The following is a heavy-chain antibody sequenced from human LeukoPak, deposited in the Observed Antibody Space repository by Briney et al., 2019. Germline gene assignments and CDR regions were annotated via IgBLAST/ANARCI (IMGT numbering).Heavy chain of an antibody. V-gene: IGHV4-59*12. CDR1: GGSISSYY. CDR3: ARDPAVGNYYYYYYMDV. CDR2: IYYSGST. J-gene: IGHJ6*03. Sequence: PSETLSLTCTVSGGSISSYYWSWIRQPPGKGLEWIGYIYYSGSTNYNPSLKSRVTISVDTSKNQFSLKLSSVTAADTAVYYCARDPAVGNYYYYYYMDVWGKGTTVTVSS. D-gene: IGHD1-26*01.